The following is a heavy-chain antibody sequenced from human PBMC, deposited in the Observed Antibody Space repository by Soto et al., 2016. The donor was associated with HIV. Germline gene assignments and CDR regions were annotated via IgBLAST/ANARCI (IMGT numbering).Heavy chain of an antibody. V-gene: IGHV1-2*02. CDR2: ILPNTGGT. CDR1: GYTFTDYY. D-gene: IGHD3-10*01. Sequence: QVQLAQSGAEVKKPGASVKVSCKASGYTFTDYYMHWVRQAPGQGLEWMGWILPNTGGTKYAQNLQGRVTMTRNTSISTAYMEVTSLRSDDTAVYYCVSYGYWGQGTLVTVSS. CDR3: VSYGY. J-gene: IGHJ4*02.